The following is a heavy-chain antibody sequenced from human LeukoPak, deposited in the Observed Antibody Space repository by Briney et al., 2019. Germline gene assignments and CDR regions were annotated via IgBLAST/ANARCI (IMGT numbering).Heavy chain of an antibody. J-gene: IGHJ4*02. CDR1: GFTFSNAW. V-gene: IGHV4-4*07. CDR2: IYASGST. CDR3: ASRQGDT. D-gene: IGHD3-10*01. Sequence: PGGSLRLSCAASGFTFSNAWMSWIRQPAGKGLEWIGRIYASGSTNYNPSLKSRVTMSVDTSKNQFSLKVRSVTAADTAVYYCASRQGDTWGQGTLVTVSS.